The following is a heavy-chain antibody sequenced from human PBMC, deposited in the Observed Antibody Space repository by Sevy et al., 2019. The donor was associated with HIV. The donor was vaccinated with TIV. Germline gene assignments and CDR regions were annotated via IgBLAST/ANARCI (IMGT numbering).Heavy chain of an antibody. CDR3: ARARDIVVVPAANPFAY. Sequence: GGSLRLSCAASGFTFSSYAMHWVRQALGKGLEWVAVISYDGSNKYYADSVKGRFTISRDNSKNTLYLQMNSLRAEDTAVYYCARARDIVVVPAANPFAYWGQGTLVTVSS. D-gene: IGHD2-2*01. V-gene: IGHV3-30-3*01. CDR1: GFTFSSYA. J-gene: IGHJ4*02. CDR2: ISYDGSNK.